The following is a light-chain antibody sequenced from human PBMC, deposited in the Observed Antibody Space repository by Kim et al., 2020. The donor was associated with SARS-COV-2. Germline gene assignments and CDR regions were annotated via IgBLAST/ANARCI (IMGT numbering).Light chain of an antibody. J-gene: IGLJ2*01. CDR1: ELGDKY. V-gene: IGLV3-1*01. CDR3: QAWDSSLVV. Sequence: SYELTQPPSVSVSPGQTASITCSGDELGDKYACWYQQKPGQSPVLVIYQDSKRPSGIPERFSGSNSGNTATLTISGTQAMDEADYYCQAWDSSLVVFGGGTQLTVL. CDR2: QDS.